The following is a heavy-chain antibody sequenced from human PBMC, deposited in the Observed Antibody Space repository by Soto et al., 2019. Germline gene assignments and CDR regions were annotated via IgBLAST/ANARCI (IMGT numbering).Heavy chain of an antibody. CDR1: GYTFTSYD. V-gene: IGHV1-8*01. CDR2: MNPNSGNT. CDR3: ARGRTVLRFLEWLDAGDY. Sequence: ASVKVSCKASGYTFTSYDINWVRQVTGQGLEWMGWMNPNSGNTGYAQKFQGRVTMTRNTSISTAYMELSSLRSEDTAVYYCARGRTVLRFLEWLDAGDYWGQGTLVTVSS. J-gene: IGHJ4*02. D-gene: IGHD3-3*01.